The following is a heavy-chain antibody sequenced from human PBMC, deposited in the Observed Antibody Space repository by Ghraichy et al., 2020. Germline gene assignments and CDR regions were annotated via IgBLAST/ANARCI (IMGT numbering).Heavy chain of an antibody. CDR2: ISSTTTYT. CDR1: GFTFSDYY. J-gene: IGHJ4*02. CDR3: ARDQRERTGGFDF. D-gene: IGHD1-26*01. V-gene: IGHV3-11*06. Sequence: GGSLRLSCAASGFTFSDYYMCWIRQAPGKGLEWLSYISSTTTYTNYAESVKGRFSISRDQARNSLYLQMNSLRPEDTAIYYCARDQRERTGGFDFWGQGALVTVSS.